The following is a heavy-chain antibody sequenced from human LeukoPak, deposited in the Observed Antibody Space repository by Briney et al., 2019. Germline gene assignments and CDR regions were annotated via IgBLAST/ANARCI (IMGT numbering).Heavy chain of an antibody. V-gene: IGHV4-59*01. D-gene: IGHD1-1*01. CDR2: IYFSGST. Sequence: SETLSVTCTVSGGSISSYYWSWIRQPPGKGLEWIGYIYFSGSTNYNPSLKSRVTISIDTSKNQFSLRLSSVTAADTAVYYCAGGTGMDVWGQGTTVTVS. J-gene: IGHJ6*02. CDR1: GGSISSYY. CDR3: AGGTGMDV.